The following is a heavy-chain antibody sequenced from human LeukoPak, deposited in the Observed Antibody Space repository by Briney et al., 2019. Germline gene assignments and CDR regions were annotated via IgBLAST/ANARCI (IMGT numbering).Heavy chain of an antibody. CDR2: IYYSETT. D-gene: IGHD3-22*01. V-gene: IGHV4-39*01. CDR1: GDSVSRSTYY. J-gene: IGHJ4*02. CDR3: ARQGDSNGYSTLDY. Sequence: SETLSLTCTVSGDSVSRSTYYWGWIRQPPGKGLEWIGTIYYSETTYYNPSLKSRVTISVDSSKNQFSLKVTSVTATDTAVYYCARQGDSNGYSTLDYWGQGTLVTVSS.